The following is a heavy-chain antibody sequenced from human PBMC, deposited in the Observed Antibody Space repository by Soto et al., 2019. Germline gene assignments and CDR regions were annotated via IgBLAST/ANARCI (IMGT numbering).Heavy chain of an antibody. D-gene: IGHD3-3*01. J-gene: IGHJ4*02. CDR1: GYTFTSYG. Sequence: GASVKVSCKASGYTFTSYGISWVRQAPGQGLEWMGWISAYNGNTNYAQKLQGRVTMTTDTSTSTAYMELRSLRSDDTAVYYCARDSVAYDFWSGYFIWGQGTLVTVSS. CDR2: ISAYNGNT. CDR3: ARDSVAYDFWSGYFI. V-gene: IGHV1-18*01.